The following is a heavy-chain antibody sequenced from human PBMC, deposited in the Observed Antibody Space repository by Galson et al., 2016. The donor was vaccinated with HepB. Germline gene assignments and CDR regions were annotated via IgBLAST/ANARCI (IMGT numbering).Heavy chain of an antibody. CDR1: GFTFSNYA. CDR3: ARDRGYCSSTRCYGVYYGMDV. J-gene: IGHJ6*02. Sequence: SLRLSCAASGFTFSNYAMHWVRQAPGKGLEWVAVISYDGGNKYYADSVKGRFTISRDNSNKTLYLQMNSLRAEDTAVYYCARDRGYCSSTRCYGVYYGMDVWGQGTTVTVSS. CDR2: ISYDGGNK. V-gene: IGHV3-30*14. D-gene: IGHD2-2*01.